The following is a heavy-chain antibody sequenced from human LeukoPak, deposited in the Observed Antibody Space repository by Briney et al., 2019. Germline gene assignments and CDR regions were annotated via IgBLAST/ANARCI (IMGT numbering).Heavy chain of an antibody. CDR2: IYYSGST. Sequence: SETLSLTCTVSGGSVSSGSYYWSWIRQPPGKGLEWIGYIYYSGSTNYNPSLKSRVTISVDTSKNRFSLKLSSVTAADTAVYFCARATPIAPDYWGQGTLVTVSS. D-gene: IGHD6-13*01. CDR1: GGSVSSGSYY. V-gene: IGHV4-61*01. CDR3: ARATPIAPDY. J-gene: IGHJ4*02.